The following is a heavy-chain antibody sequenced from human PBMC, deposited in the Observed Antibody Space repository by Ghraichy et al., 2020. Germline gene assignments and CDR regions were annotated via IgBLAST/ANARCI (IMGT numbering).Heavy chain of an antibody. Sequence: TLSLTCAVSGASISSGGYSWTSLRQPPGKGLEWIGYFYYSGSTYYNPSLRSRVDISVDTAKNQFSLRLGSVTAEDTAVYYCARDRPPKPHAFDVWGQGATVIVSS. CDR3: ARDRPPKPHAFDV. CDR1: GASISSGGYS. CDR2: FYYSGST. J-gene: IGHJ3*01. V-gene: IGHV4-30-4*07.